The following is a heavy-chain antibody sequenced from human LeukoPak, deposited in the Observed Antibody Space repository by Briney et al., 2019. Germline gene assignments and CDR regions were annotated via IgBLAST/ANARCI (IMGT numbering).Heavy chain of an antibody. D-gene: IGHD3-9*01. V-gene: IGHV4-59*08. CDR1: GGSIGSYY. CDR3: ARHGVLRYFSTDAFDI. J-gene: IGHJ3*02. Sequence: SETLSLTCTVSGGSIGSYYWSWIRQPPGKGLEWIGYIYYSGSTNYNPSLKSRVTISVDTSKNQFSLKLSSVTAADMAVYYCARHGVLRYFSTDAFDIWGQGTMVTVSS. CDR2: IYYSGST.